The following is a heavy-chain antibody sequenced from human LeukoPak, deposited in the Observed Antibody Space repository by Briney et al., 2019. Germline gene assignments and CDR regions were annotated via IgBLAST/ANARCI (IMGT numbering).Heavy chain of an antibody. V-gene: IGHV4-30-2*01. D-gene: IGHD2-2*01. Sequence: SETLSLTCAVSGGSISSGGYSWSWIRQPPGKGLEWIGYIYHSGSTYYNPSLKSRVTISVDGSKNQFSLKLSSVTAADTAVYYCARVLGYCSSTSCYADAFDIWGQGTMVTVSS. CDR1: GGSISSGGYS. CDR3: ARVLGYCSSTSCYADAFDI. J-gene: IGHJ3*02. CDR2: IYHSGST.